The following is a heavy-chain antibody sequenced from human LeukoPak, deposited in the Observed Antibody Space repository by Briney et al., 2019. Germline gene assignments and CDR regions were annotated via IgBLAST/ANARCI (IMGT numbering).Heavy chain of an antibody. D-gene: IGHD4/OR15-4a*01. J-gene: IGHJ5*02. CDR1: GFTLSSYA. CDR2: ISGSGGST. CDR3: ARGGAYDYGVLDA. Sequence: GGSLRLSCAASGFTLSSYAMSWVRQAPGKGLEWVSAISGSGGSTYYADSVKGRFTISRDISNNTLYLQMDGLRADDTAVYYCARGGAYDYGVLDAWGQGTLVTVSS. V-gene: IGHV3-23*01.